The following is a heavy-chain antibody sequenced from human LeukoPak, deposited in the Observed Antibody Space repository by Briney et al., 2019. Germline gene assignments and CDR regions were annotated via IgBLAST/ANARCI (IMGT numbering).Heavy chain of an antibody. CDR2: IRYDGSEK. CDR1: GFTFSNYG. Sequence: PGGSLRLSCTASGFTFSNYGMHWVRQAPGKGLEWVASIRYDGSEKYYADSVKGRITISRDNSKNTLYVQMNSLRAEDTAVYYCAKGKDYYLDYWGQGTLVTVSS. J-gene: IGHJ4*02. D-gene: IGHD3-10*01. V-gene: IGHV3-30*02. CDR3: AKGKDYYLDY.